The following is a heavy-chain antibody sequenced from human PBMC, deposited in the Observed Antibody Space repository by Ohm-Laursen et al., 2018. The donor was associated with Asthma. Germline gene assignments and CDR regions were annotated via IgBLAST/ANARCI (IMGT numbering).Heavy chain of an antibody. CDR3: AKDPRLLEVSQGGFCY. CDR1: GFTFSRYA. CDR2: ISYDGINK. D-gene: IGHD3-3*01. J-gene: IGHJ4*02. Sequence: SLRLSCSATGFTFSRYAMHWVRQAPGKGLEWVAVISYDGINKDYADSMKGRFTISRDNSKNTLYLEMNSLRVEDTAVYYCAKDPRLLEVSQGGFCYWGQGNLVNGSS. V-gene: IGHV3-30*18.